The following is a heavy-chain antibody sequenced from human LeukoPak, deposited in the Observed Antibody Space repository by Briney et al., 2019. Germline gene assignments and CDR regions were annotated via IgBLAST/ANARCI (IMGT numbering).Heavy chain of an antibody. CDR1: GFTFSSYD. V-gene: IGHV3-23*01. J-gene: IGHJ6*02. CDR3: AKDDPRYYGMDV. Sequence: GGSLRLSCAASGFTFSSYDMSWVRQAPGKGLEWVSAISGSGGSTYYADSVKGRFTISRDNSKNTLYLQMNSLRAEDTAVYYYAKDDPRYYGMDVWGQGTTVTVSS. CDR2: ISGSGGST.